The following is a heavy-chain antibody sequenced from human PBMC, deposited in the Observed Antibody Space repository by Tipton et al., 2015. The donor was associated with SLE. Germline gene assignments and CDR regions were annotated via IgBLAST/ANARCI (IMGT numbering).Heavy chain of an antibody. V-gene: IGHV3-7*01. CDR2: IKQDGSEK. J-gene: IGHJ2*01. CDR1: GFTFSSYW. CDR3: ARDSRYFDL. Sequence: SLRLSCAASGFTFSSYWMSWVRQAPGKGLEWVANIKQDGSEKYFVDSVKGRFTISRDNAKNLLFLQMNSLRAEDTAVYYCARDSRYFDLWGRGTLVTVSS.